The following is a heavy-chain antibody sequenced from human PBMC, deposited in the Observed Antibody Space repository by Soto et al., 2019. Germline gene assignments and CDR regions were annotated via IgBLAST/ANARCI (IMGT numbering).Heavy chain of an antibody. CDR3: AKGSVAHGSGKYFYF. J-gene: IGHJ4*02. Sequence: GASVRLSCAASGFTFSDFAMSWVRQAPGKGLEWVAGIRDGGGSTYYADSVKGRFTISRDNSKDTLYLQMNSLRAEDTAVYHCAKGSVAHGSGKYFYFWGQGT. D-gene: IGHD3-10*01. V-gene: IGHV3-23*01. CDR2: IRDGGGST. CDR1: GFTFSDFA.